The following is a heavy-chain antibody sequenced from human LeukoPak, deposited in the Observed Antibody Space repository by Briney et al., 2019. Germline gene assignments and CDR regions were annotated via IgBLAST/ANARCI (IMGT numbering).Heavy chain of an antibody. CDR1: GYRFNTYW. J-gene: IGHJ2*01. D-gene: IGHD3-22*01. CDR3: ARVHDSSGYYWYFDL. CDR2: IYPGDSDP. V-gene: IGHV5-51*01. Sequence: GESLKISCKGSGYRFNTYWIAWVRQMPGKGLEWRGIIYPGDSDPRYRPSFQGQVTMSADKSISTAYLQWNSLKASDTAMYYCARVHDSSGYYWYFDLWGRGTLVTVSS.